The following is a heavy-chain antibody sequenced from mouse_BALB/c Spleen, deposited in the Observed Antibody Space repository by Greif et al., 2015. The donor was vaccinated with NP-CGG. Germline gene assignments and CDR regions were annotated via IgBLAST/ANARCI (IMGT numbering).Heavy chain of an antibody. CDR3: ALSTASYWYFDV. CDR2: IDPENGNT. Sequence: EVKLMESGAELVRPGALVKSSCKASGFNIKDYYMHWVKQRPEQGLEWIGWIDPENGNTIYDPKFQGKASITADTSSNTAYLQLSRLTSDDTAVYYCALSTASYWYFDVWGAGTTVTVSS. J-gene: IGHJ1*01. V-gene: IGHV14-1*02. D-gene: IGHD1-2*01. CDR1: GFNIKDYY.